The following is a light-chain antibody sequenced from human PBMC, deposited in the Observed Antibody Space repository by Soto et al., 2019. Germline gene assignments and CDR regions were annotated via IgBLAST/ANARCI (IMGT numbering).Light chain of an antibody. CDR1: RSLFSSNYKRNF. V-gene: IGKV4-1*01. CDR3: QQYFDSPLT. Sequence: DIVMRQSPDSLAVSLGERATINCTSSRSLFSSNYKRNFISWYQHKPGQPPKLLFYWATARQSGVPDRFRASGSGTEFTLSISSLQTEDVALYYCQQYFDSPLTLGQGTKLEI. CDR2: WAT. J-gene: IGKJ2*01.